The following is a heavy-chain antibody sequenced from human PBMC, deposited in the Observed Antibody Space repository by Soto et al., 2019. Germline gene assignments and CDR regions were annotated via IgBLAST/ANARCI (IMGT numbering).Heavy chain of an antibody. Sequence: SETLSLTCAVDGGSVSGYYWGWLRQSPGRGPEWSGSVFYTGFTSYNPSLESRVSVSVDTSKNQFSLKVSAVTAADTAVYYCASSQKGYNWNYFDHWGQGALVTVSS. CDR2: VFYTGFT. D-gene: IGHD1-20*01. J-gene: IGHJ4*02. V-gene: IGHV4-34*12. CDR1: GGSVSGYY. CDR3: ASSQKGYNWNYFDH.